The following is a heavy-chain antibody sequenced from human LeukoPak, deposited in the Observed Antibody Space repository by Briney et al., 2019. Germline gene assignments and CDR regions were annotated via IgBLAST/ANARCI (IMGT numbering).Heavy chain of an antibody. CDR1: GGSFSGDY. Sequence: PSETLSLTCAVYGGSFSGDYWSWIRQPPGKGLEWIGEINHSGSTNYNPSLKSRVTISEDTSKNRFSLMLTSVTAADTAVYYCARQVSDYFYYYIDVWGEGTTVIVSS. CDR3: ARQVSDYFYYYIDV. V-gene: IGHV4-34*01. CDR2: INHSGST. J-gene: IGHJ6*03.